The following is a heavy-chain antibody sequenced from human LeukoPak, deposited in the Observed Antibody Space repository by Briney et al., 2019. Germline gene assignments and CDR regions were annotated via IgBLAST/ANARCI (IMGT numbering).Heavy chain of an antibody. CDR2: IYYSGST. CDR3: AKETGDDAFDI. D-gene: IGHD3-10*01. CDR1: GGSISSYY. V-gene: IGHV4-59*01. Sequence: SETLSLTCTVSGGSISSYYWSWIRQPPGKGLEWIGYIYYSGSTNYNPSLKSRVTISVDTSKNQFSLKLSSVTAADTAVYYCAKETGDDAFDIWGQGTMVTVSS. J-gene: IGHJ3*02.